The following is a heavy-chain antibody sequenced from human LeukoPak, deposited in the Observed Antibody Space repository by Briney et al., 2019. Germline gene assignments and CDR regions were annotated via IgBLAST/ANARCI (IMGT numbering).Heavy chain of an antibody. J-gene: IGHJ6*02. CDR1: GFTFDDYA. D-gene: IGHD6-6*01. CDR2: ISWNSGSI. CDR3: AKGRLDYYYGMDV. V-gene: IGHV3-9*01. Sequence: GGSLRLSCAASGFTFDDYAMHWVRQAPGKGLEWVSGISWNSGSIGYADSVKGRFTISRDNAKNSLYQQMNSLRAEDTALYYCAKGRLDYYYGMDVWGQGTTVTVSS.